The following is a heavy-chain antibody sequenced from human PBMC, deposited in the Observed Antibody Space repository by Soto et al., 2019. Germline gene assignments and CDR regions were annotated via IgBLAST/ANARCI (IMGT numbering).Heavy chain of an antibody. CDR2: ILPIFGTA. D-gene: IGHD4-17*01. CDR3: ARGHEYGGNSEAFDI. J-gene: IGHJ3*02. Sequence: QVQLVQSGAEVKKPGSSVKVSCKASGGTFSTSSINWLRQAPGQRPEWMGNILPIFGTADYAQKFRDRVTITADNSTNTAYMELRSLFSEDAAVYYCARGHEYGGNSEAFDIWGQGTVVTVSS. CDR1: GGTFSTSS. V-gene: IGHV1-69*14.